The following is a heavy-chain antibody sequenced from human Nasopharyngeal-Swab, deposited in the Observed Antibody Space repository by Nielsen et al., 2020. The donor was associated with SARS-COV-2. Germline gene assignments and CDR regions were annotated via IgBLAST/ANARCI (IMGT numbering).Heavy chain of an antibody. J-gene: IGHJ6*02. V-gene: IGHV3-23*01. Sequence: GGSLRLSCAASGFTFSSYAMSWVRQAPGKGLEWASIISGSGDTTYYADSVNDRFTISRDNSKNTPYLQMNSLRVEDTAVYYCAKAPYLRGLDVWGQGTTVTVSS. CDR3: AKAPYLRGLDV. CDR2: ISGSGDTT. D-gene: IGHD2-21*01. CDR1: GFTFSSYA.